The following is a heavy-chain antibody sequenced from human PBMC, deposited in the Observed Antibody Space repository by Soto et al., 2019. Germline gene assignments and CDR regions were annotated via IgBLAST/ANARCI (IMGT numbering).Heavy chain of an antibody. CDR1: GFTLSSYA. CDR2: ISYDGSNK. J-gene: IGHJ6*03. D-gene: IGHD6-13*01. Sequence: GGSLRLSCAASGFTLSSYAMHWVRQAPGKGLEWVAVISYDGSNKYYADSVKGRFTISRDNSKNTLYLQMNSLRAEDTAVYYCARDRIAAAGGYYYYYMDVWGKGTTVTVSS. CDR3: ARDRIAAAGGYYYYYMDV. V-gene: IGHV3-30*04.